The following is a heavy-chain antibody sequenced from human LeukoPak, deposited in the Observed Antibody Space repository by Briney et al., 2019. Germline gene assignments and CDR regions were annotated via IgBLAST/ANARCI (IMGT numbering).Heavy chain of an antibody. J-gene: IGHJ3*02. CDR3: AKDPIAYCGGDCHDAFDI. CDR1: GFTFSSYA. CDR2: ISGSGGST. Sequence: GGFLRLSCAASGFTFSSYAMSWVRQAPGKGLEWVSAISGSGGSTYYADSVKGRFTISRDNSKNTLYLQMNSLRAEDTAVYYCAKDPIAYCGGDCHDAFDIWGQGTMVTVSS. V-gene: IGHV3-23*01. D-gene: IGHD2-21*02.